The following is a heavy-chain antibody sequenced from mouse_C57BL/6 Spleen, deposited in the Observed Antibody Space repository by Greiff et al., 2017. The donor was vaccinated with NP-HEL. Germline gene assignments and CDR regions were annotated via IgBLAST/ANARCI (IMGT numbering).Heavy chain of an antibody. CDR2: ISSGSSTI. V-gene: IGHV5-17*01. CDR3: ARGLRGYFDY. Sequence: EVQVVESGGGLVKPGGSLKLSCAASGFTFSDYGMHWVRQAPEKGLEWVAYISSGSSTIYYADTVKGRFTISRDNAKNTLFLQMTSLRSEDTAMDYCARGLRGYFDYWGQGTTLTVAS. CDR1: GFTFSDYG. J-gene: IGHJ2*01. D-gene: IGHD2-4*01.